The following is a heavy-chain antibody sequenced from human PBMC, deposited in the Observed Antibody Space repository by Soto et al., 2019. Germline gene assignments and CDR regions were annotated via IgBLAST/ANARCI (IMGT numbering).Heavy chain of an antibody. CDR1: GGSISSYY. CDR2: IYYSGST. CDR3: AREPVYYGDRVRWFDP. J-gene: IGHJ5*02. D-gene: IGHD4-17*01. Sequence: SETLSLTCTVSGGSISSYYWSWIRQHPGKGLEWIGYIYYSGSTYYNPSLKSRVTISVDTSKNQFSLKLSSVTAADTAVYYCAREPVYYGDRVRWFDPWGQGTLVTVSS. V-gene: IGHV4-59*06.